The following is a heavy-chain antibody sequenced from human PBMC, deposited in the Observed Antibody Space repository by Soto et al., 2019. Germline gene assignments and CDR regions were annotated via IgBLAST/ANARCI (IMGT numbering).Heavy chain of an antibody. CDR3: AKERATTTAFDY. Sequence: GGSLRLSCAASGFTFDNYGMSWVRQAQGKGLEWVSLVTDNGRSTYYADSVKGRFTISRDNTKNTLFLQMNSLRAEDTAVYYCAKERATTTAFDYWGQGALVTVSS. CDR2: VTDNGRST. V-gene: IGHV3-23*01. CDR1: GFTFDNYG. D-gene: IGHD4-17*01. J-gene: IGHJ4*02.